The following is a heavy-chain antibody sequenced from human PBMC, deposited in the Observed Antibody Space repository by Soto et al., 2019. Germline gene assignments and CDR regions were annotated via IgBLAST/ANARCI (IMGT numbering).Heavy chain of an antibody. CDR1: GGSFSGYY. Sequence: PSETLSLTCAVDGGSFSGYYWSWIGQPPGKGLEWIGEINHSGSTNYNPSLKSRVTISVDTSKNQFSLKLSSVTAADTAVYYCARGLYYYDSSGYYHWGQGTLVTVSS. D-gene: IGHD3-22*01. CDR3: ARGLYYYDSSGYYH. V-gene: IGHV4-34*01. J-gene: IGHJ5*02. CDR2: INHSGST.